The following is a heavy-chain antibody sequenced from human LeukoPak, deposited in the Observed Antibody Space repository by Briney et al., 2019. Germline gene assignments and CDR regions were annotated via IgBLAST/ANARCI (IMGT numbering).Heavy chain of an antibody. J-gene: IGHJ4*02. CDR3: AHRRRDGYNPYYFDY. CDR2: IYWNDDK. V-gene: IGHV2-5*01. CDR1: GFSLSTSGVG. Sequence: SGPTLVNPTQTPTLTCTFSGFSLSTSGVGVGWIRQPPGKALEWLALIYWNDDKRYSPSLKSRLTITKDTSKNQVVLTMTNMDPVDTATYYCAHRRRDGYNPYYFDYWGQGTLVTVSS. D-gene: IGHD5-24*01.